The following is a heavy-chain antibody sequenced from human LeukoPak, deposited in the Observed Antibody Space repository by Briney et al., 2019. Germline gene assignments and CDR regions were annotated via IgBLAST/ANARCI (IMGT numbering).Heavy chain of an antibody. CDR2: IWYDGSNK. D-gene: IGHD3-16*01. V-gene: IGHV3-33*01. J-gene: IGHJ5*02. CDR1: GFTFSSYG. Sequence: PGRSLRLSCAASGFTFSSYGMHWVRQAPGKGLEWVAVIWYDGSNKYYADSVKGRFTISRDNSKNTLYLQMNSLRAEDTAVYYCARDRIMITFGGVRPYNWFDPWGQGTLVTVSS. CDR3: ARDRIMITFGGVRPYNWFDP.